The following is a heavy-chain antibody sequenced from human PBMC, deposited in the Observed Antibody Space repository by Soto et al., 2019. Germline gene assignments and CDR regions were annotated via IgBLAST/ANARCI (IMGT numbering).Heavy chain of an antibody. CDR1: GCTYSSYA. V-gene: IGHV3-30-3*01. D-gene: IGHD2-8*01. CDR2: ISYDGSNK. J-gene: IGHJ4*02. Sequence: QVQLVESGGGVVQPGRSLRLSCAASGCTYSSYAMHWVRQAPGKGLEWVAVISYDGSNKYYADSVKGRFTISRDNSKNTLYLQMNSLRAEDTAVYYCARSEWAYYFDYWGQGTLVPVSS. CDR3: ARSEWAYYFDY.